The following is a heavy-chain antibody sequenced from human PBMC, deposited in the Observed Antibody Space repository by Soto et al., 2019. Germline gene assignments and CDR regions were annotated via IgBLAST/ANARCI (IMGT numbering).Heavy chain of an antibody. D-gene: IGHD2-8*01. CDR1: CYPNINRTTT. J-gene: IGHJ6*02. V-gene: IGHV4-39*01. CDR3: ARLRGYCTISGCNGDDAMDV. Sequence: LSLTCTLNCYPNINRTTTWVLNCKLPGKGLDWIGTFYHSGSTHHNPSLESRVTISVDASKNQFSLKVRSVTAADTAFYYCARLRGYCTISGCNGDDAMDVWGQGTTVS. CDR2: FYHSGST.